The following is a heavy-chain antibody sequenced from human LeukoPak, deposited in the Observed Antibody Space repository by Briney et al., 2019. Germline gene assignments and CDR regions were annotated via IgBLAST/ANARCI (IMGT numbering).Heavy chain of an antibody. CDR2: LGSSSSTI. D-gene: IGHD3-10*01. Sequence: PGGSLRLSCAASGFTFSGYSMNWVRQAPGKGLEAVSYLGSSSSTIYYADSVKGRFTISRDNAKNSLYLQMNTLRAEDTAVYYCARDPGYGSDWYFDLWGRGTLVTVSS. CDR1: GFTFSGYS. J-gene: IGHJ2*01. V-gene: IGHV3-48*04. CDR3: ARDPGYGSDWYFDL.